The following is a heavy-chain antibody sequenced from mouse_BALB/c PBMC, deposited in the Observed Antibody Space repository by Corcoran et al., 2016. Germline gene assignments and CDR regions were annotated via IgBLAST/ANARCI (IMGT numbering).Heavy chain of an antibody. CDR1: GYSFTSYW. CDR2: IDPSDSET. Sequence: QVQLQQSGPQLVRPGASVKISCKASGYSFTSYWMHWVKQRPGQGLEWIGMIDPSDSETRLNQKFKDKATLTVDKSSSTAYMQLSSPTSEDSAVYYCANPREYGNLAWFAYWGQGTLVTVSA. CDR3: ANPREYGNLAWFAY. J-gene: IGHJ3*01. V-gene: IGHV1S126*01. D-gene: IGHD2-10*02.